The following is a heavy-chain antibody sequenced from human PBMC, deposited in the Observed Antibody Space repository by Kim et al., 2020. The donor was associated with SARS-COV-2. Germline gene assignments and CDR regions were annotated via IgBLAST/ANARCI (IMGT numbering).Heavy chain of an antibody. Sequence: GGSLRLSCAASGFTFTSYRMNWVRQAPGKGLEWVSYISSISGTIYYADSVKGLFTISIDNAKTSLYLQINSLRDDDTAFYFFSRGTFVTGTTGVYGIVV. V-gene: IGHV3-48*02. CDR2: ISSISGTI. CDR3: SRGTFVTGTTGVYGIVV. J-gene: IGHJ6*01. CDR1: GFTFTSYR. D-gene: IGHD1-20*01.